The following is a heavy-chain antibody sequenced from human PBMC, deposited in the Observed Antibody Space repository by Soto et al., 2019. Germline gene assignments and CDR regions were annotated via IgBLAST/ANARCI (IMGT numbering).Heavy chain of an antibody. CDR3: ARRRVMTHYFDP. CDR2: INHTGST. Sequence: PSETLSLTCAVYGGSFRDYSWTWIRQPPGKGLEWIGEINHTGSTNYNPSLKSRVTISVDTSKNQFSLKVSSVTAADTAVYYCARRRVMTHYFDPWGQGTLVTVSS. D-gene: IGHD1-26*01. J-gene: IGHJ5*02. V-gene: IGHV4-34*01. CDR1: GGSFRDYS.